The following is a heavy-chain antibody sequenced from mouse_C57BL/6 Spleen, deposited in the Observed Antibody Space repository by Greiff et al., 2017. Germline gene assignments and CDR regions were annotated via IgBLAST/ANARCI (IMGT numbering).Heavy chain of an antibody. J-gene: IGHJ4*01. Sequence: QVQLKESGPGLVQPSQSLSITCTVSSFSLTSYGVHWVRQSPGKGLEWLGVIWRGGSTDYNAAFMSRLSITKDNSKSQVFFKMNSLQADDTAIYYCAKSVIYYDSYAMDYWGQGTSVTVSS. CDR2: IWRGGST. D-gene: IGHD2-4*01. CDR3: AKSVIYYDSYAMDY. V-gene: IGHV2-5*01. CDR1: SFSLTSYG.